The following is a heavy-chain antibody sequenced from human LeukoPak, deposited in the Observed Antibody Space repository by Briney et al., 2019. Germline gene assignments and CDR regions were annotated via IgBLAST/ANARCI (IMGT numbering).Heavy chain of an antibody. CDR3: ARAGTDQEVRGMFNAFDI. D-gene: IGHD1-1*01. J-gene: IGHJ3*02. Sequence: SQTLSLTCAISGDSVSSNSAAWNWIRQSPSRGLEWLGRTYYRSKWYNDYAVSVKSRITINPDTSKNQFSLQLNSVTPEDTAVYYCARAGTDQEVRGMFNAFDIWGQGTMVTVSS. CDR1: GDSVSSNSAA. CDR2: TYYRSKWYN. V-gene: IGHV6-1*01.